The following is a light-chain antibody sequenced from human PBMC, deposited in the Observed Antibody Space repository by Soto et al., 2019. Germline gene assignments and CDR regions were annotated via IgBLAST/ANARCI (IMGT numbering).Light chain of an antibody. Sequence: QSVLTQPPSASATPGQRVAISCFGRSSNIGLNTVNWYRQLPGTAPKLIIHTDNQRPSGVPDRFSGSKSGTSASLAISALQSEEEADYYCAVWDDSLDGVVFGGGTKLTVL. V-gene: IGLV1-44*01. CDR3: AVWDDSLDGVV. CDR2: TDN. CDR1: SSNIGLNT. J-gene: IGLJ3*02.